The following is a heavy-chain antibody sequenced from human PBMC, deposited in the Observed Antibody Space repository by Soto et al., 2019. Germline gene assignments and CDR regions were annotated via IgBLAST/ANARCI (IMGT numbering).Heavy chain of an antibody. CDR1: GGSISSGGYY. D-gene: IGHD3-3*01. CDR2: IYYSGST. CDR3: ARESHYDFWSGYKGSNLAVYYYGMDV. V-gene: IGHV4-31*03. Sequence: SETLSLTCTVSGGSISSGGYYWSWIRQHTGKGLEWIGYIYYSGSTYYNPSLKSRVTISVDTSKNQFSLKLSSVTAADTAVYYCARESHYDFWSGYKGSNLAVYYYGMDVWGQGTTVTVSS. J-gene: IGHJ6*02.